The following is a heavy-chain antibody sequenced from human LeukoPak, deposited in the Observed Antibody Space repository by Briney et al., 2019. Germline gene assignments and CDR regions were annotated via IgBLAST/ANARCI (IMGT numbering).Heavy chain of an antibody. J-gene: IGHJ4*02. V-gene: IGHV4-59*01. D-gene: IGHD2-2*01. CDR1: GGSISSYY. CDR3: ARGGGAVVVPAALDY. Sequence: PSETLSLTCTVSGGSISSYYWSWIRQPPGKGLEWIGYIYYSGSTNYNPSLKSRVTISVDTSKNQFSLKLSSVTAADTAVYYCARGGGAVVVPAALDYWAREPWSPSPQ. CDR2: IYYSGST.